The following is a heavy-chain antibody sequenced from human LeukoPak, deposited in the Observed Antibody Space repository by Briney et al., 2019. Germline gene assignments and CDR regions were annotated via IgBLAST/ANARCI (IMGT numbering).Heavy chain of an antibody. CDR1: GGSFSGYY. D-gene: IGHD3-10*02. Sequence: SETLSLTCAVYGGSFSGYYWSWIRQPPGKGLEWIGEINHSGSTNYNPSLKSRVTISVDTSKNQFSLKLSSVAAADTAVYYCARRYVGFDYWGQGTLVTVSS. J-gene: IGHJ4*02. V-gene: IGHV4-34*01. CDR2: INHSGST. CDR3: ARRYVGFDY.